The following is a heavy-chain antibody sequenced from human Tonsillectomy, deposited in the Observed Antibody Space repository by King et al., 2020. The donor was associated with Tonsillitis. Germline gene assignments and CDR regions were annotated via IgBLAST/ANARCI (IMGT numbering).Heavy chain of an antibody. CDR1: GYTFTCYY. D-gene: IGHD3-9*01. CDR3: ARDRRGGMYTKYYDILTGYRGMDV. CDR2: INPSGGST. Sequence: QLVQSGAEVKKPGASVKVSCKASGYTFTCYYMHWVRQAPGQGLEWMGIINPSGGSTSYAQKFQGRVTMTRDTSTSTVYMELSSLRSEDTAVYYCARDRRGGMYTKYYDILTGYRGMDVWGQGTTVTVSS. V-gene: IGHV1-46*01. J-gene: IGHJ6*02.